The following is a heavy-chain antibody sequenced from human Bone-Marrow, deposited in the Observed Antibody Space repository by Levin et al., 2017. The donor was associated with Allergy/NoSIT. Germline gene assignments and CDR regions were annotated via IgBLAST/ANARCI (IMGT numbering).Heavy chain of an antibody. CDR1: GFTFSSFA. Sequence: PGGSLRLSCAASGFTFSSFAMNWVRQAPGKGLEWVSVISGSGDITYYADSVKGRFTISRDNSKSMLYLQMNSLRAEDTAVYYCAKRSNSRAGFDYWGQGTLVTVSS. CDR2: ISGSGDIT. D-gene: IGHD6-13*01. J-gene: IGHJ4*02. CDR3: AKRSNSRAGFDY. V-gene: IGHV3-23*01.